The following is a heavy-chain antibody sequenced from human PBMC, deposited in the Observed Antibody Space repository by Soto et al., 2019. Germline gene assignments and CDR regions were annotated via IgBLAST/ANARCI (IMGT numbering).Heavy chain of an antibody. CDR3: ARVSYGDYGLDF. CDR1: GGTFTNYI. D-gene: IGHD4-17*01. CDR2: IIPIFGTT. J-gene: IGHJ4*01. Sequence: VHLVQSGAEVRKPGSSVNGSCKASGGTFTNYIITWVRQAPGQGLEWMGDIIPIFGTTNYAQKFQGRLTMTADKSTTTASMELTGLRFEDTAVYFCARVSYGDYGLDFWGQGTLVTVSS. V-gene: IGHV1-69*06.